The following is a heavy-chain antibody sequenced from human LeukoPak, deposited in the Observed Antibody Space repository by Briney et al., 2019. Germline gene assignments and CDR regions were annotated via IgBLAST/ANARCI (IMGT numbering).Heavy chain of an antibody. Sequence: GGSLRLSCAASGFTFSSYAMSWVRQAAGKGLEWVSAISGSGGSTYYADSVKGRFTISRDNSKNTLYLQMNSLRAEDTAVYYCAKGIRYSSSSGFGCWGQGTLVTVSS. D-gene: IGHD6-6*01. J-gene: IGHJ4*02. CDR2: ISGSGGST. V-gene: IGHV3-23*01. CDR3: AKGIRYSSSSGFGC. CDR1: GFTFSSYA.